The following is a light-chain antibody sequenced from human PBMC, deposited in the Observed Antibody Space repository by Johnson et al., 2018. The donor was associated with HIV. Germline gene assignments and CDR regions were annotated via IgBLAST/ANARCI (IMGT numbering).Light chain of an antibody. V-gene: IGLV1-51*01. CDR1: SSNIGNNY. Sequence: QSVLTQPPSVSAAPGQKVTISCSGSSSNIGNNYISWYQQLPGTAPKLLIYDNNNRPSGIPDRFSGSKSCTSATLGITGLQTGDEADYYCGTWDSSLSAGGVFCAGTKVTV. CDR3: GTWDSSLSAGGV. J-gene: IGLJ1*01. CDR2: DNN.